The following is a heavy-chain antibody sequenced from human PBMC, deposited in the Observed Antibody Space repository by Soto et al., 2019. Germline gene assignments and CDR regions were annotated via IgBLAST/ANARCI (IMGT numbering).Heavy chain of an antibody. CDR2: IYYRGYT. V-gene: IGHV4-39*01. CDR1: GGSITSSSYY. J-gene: IGHJ4*02. D-gene: IGHD4-4*01. CDR3: ASPAGADYTFDY. Sequence: SETLSLTCAVSGGSITSSSYYWGWIRQAPGRGLEWIGTIYYRGYTYYNPSLESRVTISADTSKNQLSLNLRSVTAADTAVYYCASPAGADYTFDYWGEGILVTVSS.